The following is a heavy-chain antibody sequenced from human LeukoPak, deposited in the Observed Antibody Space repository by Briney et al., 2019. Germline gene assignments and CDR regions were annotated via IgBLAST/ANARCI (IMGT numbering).Heavy chain of an antibody. V-gene: IGHV3-48*03. J-gene: IGHJ4*02. D-gene: IGHD3-10*01. CDR2: ISSSGSTI. Sequence: PGGSLRLSCAASGFTFSSYEMNWVRQAPGKGLKWVSYISSSGSTIYYADSVKGRFTISRDNAKNSLYLQMNSLRAEDTAVYYCARDHYYGSGTQVEYFDYWGQGTLVTVSS. CDR3: ARDHYYGSGTQVEYFDY. CDR1: GFTFSSYE.